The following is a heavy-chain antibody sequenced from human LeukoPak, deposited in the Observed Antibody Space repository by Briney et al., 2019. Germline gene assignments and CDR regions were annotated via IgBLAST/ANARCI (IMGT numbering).Heavy chain of an antibody. CDR3: ARARIQLWSYYYGMDV. CDR1: GGSFSGYY. J-gene: IGHJ6*04. V-gene: IGHV4-34*01. D-gene: IGHD5-18*01. Sequence: SETLSLTCAVYGGSFSGYYWSWIRQPPGKGLEWIGEINHSGSTNYNPSLKSRVTISVDTSKSQFSLKLSSVTAADTAVYYCARARIQLWSYYYGMDVWGKGTTVTVSS. CDR2: INHSGST.